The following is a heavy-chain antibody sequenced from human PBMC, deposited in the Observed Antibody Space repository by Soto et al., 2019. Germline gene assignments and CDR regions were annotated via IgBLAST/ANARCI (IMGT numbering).Heavy chain of an antibody. V-gene: IGHV3-74*01. J-gene: IGHJ4*02. CDR2: ISSDGSST. CDR3: TRGGRGGFDY. Sequence: EVQLVESGGGLVQPGGSLRLSCAASGFTFSSYWMHWVRQAPGTGLVWVTRISSDGSSTTYADSVKGRFTISRDNAKNTLYLQMNSLRAEDTAVYYCTRGGRGGFDYWGQGTLVSASS. CDR1: GFTFSSYW. D-gene: IGHD3-16*01.